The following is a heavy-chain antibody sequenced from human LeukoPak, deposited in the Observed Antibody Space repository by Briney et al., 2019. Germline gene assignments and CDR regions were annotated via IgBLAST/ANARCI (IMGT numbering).Heavy chain of an antibody. Sequence: GGSLRLSCAASGFTFSSYSMNWVRQAPGKGLEWVSYISSSSSTIYYADSVKGRFTISRGNAKNSLYLQMNSLRAEDTAVYYCARSFSTFDYWGQGTLVTVSS. CDR2: ISSSSSTI. D-gene: IGHD2-2*01. V-gene: IGHV3-48*04. CDR3: ARSFSTFDY. CDR1: GFTFSSYS. J-gene: IGHJ4*02.